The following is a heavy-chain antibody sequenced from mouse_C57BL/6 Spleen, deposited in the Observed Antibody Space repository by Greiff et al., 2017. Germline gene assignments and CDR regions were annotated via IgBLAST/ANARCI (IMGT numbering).Heavy chain of an antibody. CDR3: ASSRDYYAMDY. CDR2: IYPGDGDT. CDR1: GYAFSSYW. J-gene: IGHJ4*01. Sequence: QVQLKESGAELVKPGASVKISCKASGYAFSSYWMNWVKQRPGKGLEWIGQIYPGDGDTNYNGKFKGKATLTADKSSSTAYMQLSSLTSEDSAVYFCASSRDYYAMDYWGQGTSVTVSA. V-gene: IGHV1-80*01.